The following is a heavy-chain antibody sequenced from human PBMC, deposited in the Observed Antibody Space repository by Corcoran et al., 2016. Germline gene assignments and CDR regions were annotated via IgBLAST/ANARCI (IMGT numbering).Heavy chain of an antibody. CDR3: ARVELLEWLDYDYGMDV. Sequence: QVQLVQSGAEVKKPGASVKVSCKASGYTFTGYYMHWVRQAPGQGLEWMGWINPNSGGTNYAQKFQGRVTMTRDTSISTAYMELSRLRSDDTAVYYCARVELLEWLDYDYGMDVWGQGTTVTVSS. CDR2: INPNSGGT. D-gene: IGHD3-3*01. V-gene: IGHV1-2*02. CDR1: GYTFTGYY. J-gene: IGHJ6*02.